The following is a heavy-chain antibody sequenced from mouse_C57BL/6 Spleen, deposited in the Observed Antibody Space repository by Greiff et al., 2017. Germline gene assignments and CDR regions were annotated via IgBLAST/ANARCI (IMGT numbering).Heavy chain of an antibody. CDR3: ARENRDYGIRYAY. Sequence: EVQRVESGGGLVKPGGSLKLSCAASGFTFSSYAMSWVRQTPEKRLEWVATISDGGSYTYYPDNVKGRVTISRDNAKNNLYLHMSHLKSEDTAMYYCARENRDYGIRYAYWGQGTPLTVSS. D-gene: IGHD2-1*01. V-gene: IGHV5-4*01. J-gene: IGHJ2*01. CDR1: GFTFSSYA. CDR2: ISDGGSYT.